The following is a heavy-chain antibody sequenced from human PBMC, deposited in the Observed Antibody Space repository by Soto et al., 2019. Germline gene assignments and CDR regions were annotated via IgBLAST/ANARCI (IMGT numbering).Heavy chain of an antibody. Sequence: EGSLRLSCTASGFTFTSYGMGWVRQAPGKGLQWVSTIRGDGGQTHYTDSVKGRFSISRDNSKNTVYLQMDSLRAEDTAMYFCARDVGLDSDDFFAYWGQGTQVTVS. CDR2: IRGDGGQT. V-gene: IGHV3-23*01. D-gene: IGHD3-9*01. CDR3: ARDVGLDSDDFFAY. CDR1: GFTFTSYG. J-gene: IGHJ4*02.